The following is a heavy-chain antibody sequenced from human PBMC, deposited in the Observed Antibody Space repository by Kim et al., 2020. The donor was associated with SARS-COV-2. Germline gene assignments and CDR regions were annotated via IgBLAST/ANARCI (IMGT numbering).Heavy chain of an antibody. V-gene: IGHV4-39*01. Sequence: SETLSLTCTVSGGSISSSSYYWGWIRQPPGKGLEWIGSIYYSGSTYYNPSLKSRVTISVDTSKNQFSLKLSSVTAADTAVYYCATAVKQWLVVQIFDYWGQGTLVTVSS. D-gene: IGHD6-19*01. CDR1: GGSISSSSYY. CDR2: IYYSGST. J-gene: IGHJ4*02. CDR3: ATAVKQWLVVQIFDY.